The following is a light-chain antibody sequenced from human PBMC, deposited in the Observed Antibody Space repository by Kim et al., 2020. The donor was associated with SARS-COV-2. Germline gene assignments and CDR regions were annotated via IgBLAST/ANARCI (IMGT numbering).Light chain of an antibody. CDR1: SSDVGGYNY. V-gene: IGLV2-11*01. J-gene: IGLJ3*02. Sequence: PGQSVTISCTGTSSDVGGYNYVSWYQQHSGKAPKLMIYDVSKRPSGVPDRFSGSKSGNTASLTISGLQAEDEADYYCCSYAGSWVFGGGTQLTVL. CDR2: DVS. CDR3: CSYAGSWV.